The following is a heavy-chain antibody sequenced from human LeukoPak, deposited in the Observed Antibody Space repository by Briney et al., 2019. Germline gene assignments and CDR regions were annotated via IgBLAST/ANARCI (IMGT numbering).Heavy chain of an antibody. J-gene: IGHJ4*02. CDR1: GFTFSSSW. Sequence: GGSLRLSCAASGFTFSSSWMAWVRQAPGKGLQWVANLNPDGSAKNYVDSVRGRFSISRDNAGNSVYLQINSLRAEDTAVYYCARDRAYDVFDYWGQGTLVTVSS. CDR3: ARDRAYDVFDY. V-gene: IGHV3-7*01. D-gene: IGHD5-12*01. CDR2: LNPDGSAK.